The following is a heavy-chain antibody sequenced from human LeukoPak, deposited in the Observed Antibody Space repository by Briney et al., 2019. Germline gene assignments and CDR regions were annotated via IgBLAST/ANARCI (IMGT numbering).Heavy chain of an antibody. Sequence: GGSLRLSCAASGFTFSSYSMNWVRQAPGKGLEWVSSISSSSSYINYADSVTGRFTISRDNAKNSLYLQMNSLRAEDTAVYDCASSGYCSGGSCYYFDYWGQGTLVTVSS. CDR2: ISSSSSYI. V-gene: IGHV3-21*01. J-gene: IGHJ4*02. D-gene: IGHD2-15*01. CDR1: GFTFSSYS. CDR3: ASSGYCSGGSCYYFDY.